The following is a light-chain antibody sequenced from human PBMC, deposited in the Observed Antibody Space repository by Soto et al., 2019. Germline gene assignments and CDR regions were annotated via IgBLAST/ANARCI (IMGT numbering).Light chain of an antibody. CDR1: SSDVGTYNR. J-gene: IGLJ1*01. Sequence: TQPPSVSGSPGQSVIISCTGTSSDVGTYNRVSWYQQPPGTAPKLMIFEVNNRPAGVPDRFSGSKSGNTASLTISGLQAEDEAVYYCSSYTSSSTYVFGTGTKVTVL. V-gene: IGLV2-18*02. CDR3: SSYTSSSTYV. CDR2: EVN.